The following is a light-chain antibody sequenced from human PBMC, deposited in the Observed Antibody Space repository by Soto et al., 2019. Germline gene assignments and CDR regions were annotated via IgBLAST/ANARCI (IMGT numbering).Light chain of an antibody. Sequence: AIRMTQSPSSFSASTGDRVTITCRASQGISSYLAWYQQKPGKAPKLLIYAASTLQSGVPSRFSGSGSGTDFTLTISCLQAEDFATYYCQQYYSYPRTCSGGTKVDIK. V-gene: IGKV1-8*01. CDR2: AAS. CDR3: QQYYSYPRT. J-gene: IGKJ4*01. CDR1: QGISSY.